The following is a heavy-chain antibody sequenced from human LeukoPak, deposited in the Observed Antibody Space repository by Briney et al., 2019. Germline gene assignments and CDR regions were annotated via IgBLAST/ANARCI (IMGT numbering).Heavy chain of an antibody. D-gene: IGHD3-3*01. V-gene: IGHV4-39*01. Sequence: SETLSLTCTVSGGSISSSSYYWGWLRQPPGKGLEWIGSIYYSGSTYYNPSLKSRVTISVDTSKNQFSLKLSSVTAADTAVYYCARRLEWLRYFDYWGQGTLVTVSS. CDR3: ARRLEWLRYFDY. CDR2: IYYSGST. CDR1: GGSISSSSYY. J-gene: IGHJ4*02.